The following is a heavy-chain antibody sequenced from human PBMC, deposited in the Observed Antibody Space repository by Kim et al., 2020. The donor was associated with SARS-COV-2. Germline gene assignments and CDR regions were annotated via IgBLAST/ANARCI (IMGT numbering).Heavy chain of an antibody. V-gene: IGHV3-23*03. D-gene: IGHD2-15*01. CDR2: MTDIATIT. CDR3: AKDFEKCGGARCWGVPLDS. Sequence: GGSLRLSCVASGFTFSSYAMSWVRQAPGKGLEWVAVMTDIATITYYADSVKGRFTISRDISKNTLYLQMNNLRDEDTAVYYCAKDFEKCGGARCWGVPLDSWGQGTLVSVSS. J-gene: IGHJ4*02. CDR1: GFTFSSYA.